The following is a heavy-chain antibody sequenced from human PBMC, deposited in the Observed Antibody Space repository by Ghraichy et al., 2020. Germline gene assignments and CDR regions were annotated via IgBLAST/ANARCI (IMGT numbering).Heavy chain of an antibody. CDR2: IYHSGST. J-gene: IGHJ3*02. Sequence: SETLSLTCAVSGGSISSGGYSWSWIRQPPGKGLEWIGYIYHSGSTYYNPSLKSRVTISVDRSKNQFSLKLSSVTAADTAVYYCARVYCSSTSCYKGNMNTFDIWGQGTMVTVSS. CDR1: GGSISSGGYS. V-gene: IGHV4-30-2*01. D-gene: IGHD2-2*02. CDR3: ARVYCSSTSCYKGNMNTFDI.